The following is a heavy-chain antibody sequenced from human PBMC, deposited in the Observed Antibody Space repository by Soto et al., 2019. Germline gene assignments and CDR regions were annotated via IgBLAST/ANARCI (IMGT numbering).Heavy chain of an antibody. D-gene: IGHD3-3*01. V-gene: IGHV3-30-3*01. J-gene: IGHJ6*02. CDR3: ARGPESYRHYDFIYGMDV. CDR2: ISYDGSNK. CDR1: GFTFSSYA. Sequence: GGSLRLSCAASGFTFSSYAMHWVRQAPGKGLEWVAVISYDGSNKYYADSVKGRFTISRDNSKNTLYLQMNSLRAEDTAVYYCARGPESYRHYDFIYGMDVWGQGTTVTVSS.